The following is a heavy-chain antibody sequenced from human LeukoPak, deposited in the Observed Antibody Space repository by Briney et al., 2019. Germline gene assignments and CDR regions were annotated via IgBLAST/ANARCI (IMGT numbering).Heavy chain of an antibody. CDR1: DGSFNGSFSGYF. Sequence: SETLPLTCAVYDGSFNGSFSGYFWSWIRQPPGKGLEWIGEINHRGSTNYNPSLKSRVTISLDTSKKQFSLTLIPVTAADTAVYYCAVEGGQQLVRAHYWGQGTLVTVSS. CDR2: INHRGST. CDR3: AVEGGQQLVRAHY. J-gene: IGHJ4*02. D-gene: IGHD6-13*01. V-gene: IGHV4-34*01.